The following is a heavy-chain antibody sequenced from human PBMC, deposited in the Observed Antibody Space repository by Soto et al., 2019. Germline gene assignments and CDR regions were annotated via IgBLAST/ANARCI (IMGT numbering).Heavy chain of an antibody. D-gene: IGHD6-13*01. V-gene: IGHV1-3*01. Sequence: ASVKVSYKASGYTFTSYAMHWVRQAPGQRLEWMGWINAGNGNTKYSQKFQGRVTITRDTSASTAYMELSSLRSEDTAAYYCARSFHGSSWPPNDYWGQGTLVTVSS. CDR3: ARSFHGSSWPPNDY. J-gene: IGHJ4*02. CDR1: GYTFTSYA. CDR2: INAGNGNT.